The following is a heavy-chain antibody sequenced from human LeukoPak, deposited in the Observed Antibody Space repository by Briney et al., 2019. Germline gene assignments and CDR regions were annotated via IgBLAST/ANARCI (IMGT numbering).Heavy chain of an antibody. CDR2: IIPIFGTA. D-gene: IGHD2/OR15-2a*01. V-gene: IGHV1-69*13. CDR3: ARVSKGGDAFDI. J-gene: IGHJ3*02. CDR1: GGTFSSYA. Sequence: SVKVSCKASGGTFSSYAISWVRQAPGQGLEWMGGIIPIFGTANYAQKFQGRVTITADESTSTAYMGLSSLRSEDTAVYYCARVSKGGDAFDIWGQGTMVTVSS.